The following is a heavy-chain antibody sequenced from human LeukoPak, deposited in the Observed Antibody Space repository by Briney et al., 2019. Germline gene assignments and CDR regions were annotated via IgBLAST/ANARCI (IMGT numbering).Heavy chain of an antibody. CDR2: ISSSGNAI. J-gene: IGHJ4*02. Sequence: GGSLRLSCAASGFIFSSYSMNWVRQAPGQGLEWVSYISSSGNAIYYADSVKGRFTISRDNAKNSLYLQMNSLSDEDTAVYYCARIYSGYVDWGQGTLVTVSS. CDR3: ARIYSGYVD. V-gene: IGHV3-48*02. CDR1: GFIFSSYS. D-gene: IGHD5-12*01.